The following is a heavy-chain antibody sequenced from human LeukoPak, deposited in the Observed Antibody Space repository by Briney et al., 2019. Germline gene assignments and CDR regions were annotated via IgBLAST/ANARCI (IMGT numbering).Heavy chain of an antibody. CDR2: ISGSGGST. CDR1: GFTFSSYA. V-gene: IGHV3-23*01. D-gene: IGHD3-16*01. Sequence: GGSLRLSCAASGFTFSSYAMSWVRQAPGKGLEWVSAISGSGGSTYYADSVKGRFTISRDNSKNTLYLQMNSLRAEDTAVYYCARGRGGITPLDYMDVWGKGTTVTVSS. CDR3: ARGRGGITPLDYMDV. J-gene: IGHJ6*03.